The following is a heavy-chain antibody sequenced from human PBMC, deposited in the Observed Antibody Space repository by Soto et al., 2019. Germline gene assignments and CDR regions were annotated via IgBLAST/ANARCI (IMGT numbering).Heavy chain of an antibody. Sequence: GGSLRLTCVASGFTSSKNGMHWVRQAPDKGLEWVAVISYDGSNKSYADSVKGRFTISRDNSKNTLYLQMNSVRAEDTAMYYCAKDLGPCIAAAGPCVFDFWGQGTLVTVSS. CDR3: AKDLGPCIAAAGPCVFDF. J-gene: IGHJ4*02. V-gene: IGHV3-30*18. CDR1: GFTSSKNG. CDR2: ISYDGSNK. D-gene: IGHD6-13*01.